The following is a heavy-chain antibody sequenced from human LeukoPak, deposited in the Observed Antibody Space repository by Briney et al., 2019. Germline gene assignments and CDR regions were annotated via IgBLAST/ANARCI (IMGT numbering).Heavy chain of an antibody. CDR2: IIPIFGTA. CDR3: ARGGSSGWYFDY. CDR1: GGTFSSYA. Sequence: SVKVSCKASGGTFSSYAISWVRQAPGQGLEWMGGIIPIFGTANYAQKFQGRVTITADESTSTAYMELSSLRSGDTAVYYCARGGSSGWYFDYWGQGTLVTVSS. J-gene: IGHJ4*02. D-gene: IGHD6-19*01. V-gene: IGHV1-69*01.